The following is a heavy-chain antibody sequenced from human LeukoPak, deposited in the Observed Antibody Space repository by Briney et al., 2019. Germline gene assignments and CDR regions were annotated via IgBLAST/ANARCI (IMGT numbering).Heavy chain of an antibody. CDR1: GFTFSSYG. CDR3: AREFYLGYCSGGSCYPAGVFDY. CDR2: IWYDGSNK. V-gene: IGHV3-33*01. D-gene: IGHD2-15*01. J-gene: IGHJ4*02. Sequence: GGSLRLSCAASGFTFSSYGMHWVRQAPGKGLEWVAVIWYDGSNKYYADSVKGRFTISRDNSKNTLYLQMNSLRAEDTAVYYCAREFYLGYCSGGSCYPAGVFDYWGQGTLVTVPS.